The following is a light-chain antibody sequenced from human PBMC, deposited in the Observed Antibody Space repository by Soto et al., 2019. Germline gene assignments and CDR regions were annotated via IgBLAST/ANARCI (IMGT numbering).Light chain of an antibody. CDR3: QQYGTSPRS. J-gene: IGKJ5*01. CDR1: QNVSSSF. Sequence: EIVLTQSPGTLSLSPGERATLSCRASQNVSSSFLAWYQQKPGQAPRLLIYGASSRATGIPDRFSGSGSGTDLTLTISRLEPEDFAVYYCQQYGTSPRSFGQGTRLEMK. CDR2: GAS. V-gene: IGKV3-20*01.